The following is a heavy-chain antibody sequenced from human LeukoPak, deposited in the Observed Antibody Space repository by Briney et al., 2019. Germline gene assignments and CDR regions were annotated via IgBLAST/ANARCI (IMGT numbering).Heavy chain of an antibody. Sequence: SETLSLTCTVSGGSISSSSYYWGWIRQPPGKGLEWIGEINHSGSTNYNPSLKSRVTISVDTSKNQFSLKLSSVTAADTAVYYCASRRMIVAKTVDDAFDIWGQGTMVTVSS. CDR1: GGSISSSSYY. CDR2: INHSGST. V-gene: IGHV4-39*07. CDR3: ASRRMIVAKTVDDAFDI. D-gene: IGHD3-22*01. J-gene: IGHJ3*02.